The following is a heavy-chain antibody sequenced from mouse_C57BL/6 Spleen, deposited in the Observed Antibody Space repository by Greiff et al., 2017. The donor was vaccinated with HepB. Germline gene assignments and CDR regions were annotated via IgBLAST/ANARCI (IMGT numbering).Heavy chain of an antibody. J-gene: IGHJ4*01. CDR2: IWSGGST. Sequence: VKLQESGPGLVQPSQSLSITCTVSGFSLTSYGVHWVRQSPGKGLEWLGVIWSGGSTDYNAAFISRLSISKDNSKSQVFFKMNSLQADDTAIYYWASLRFYGSSPNYAMDYWGQGTSVTVSS. D-gene: IGHD1-1*01. CDR1: GFSLTSYG. CDR3: ASLRFYGSSPNYAMDY. V-gene: IGHV2-2*01.